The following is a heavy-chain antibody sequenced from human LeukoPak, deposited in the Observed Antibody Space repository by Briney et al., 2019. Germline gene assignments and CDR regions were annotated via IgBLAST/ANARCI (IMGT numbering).Heavy chain of an antibody. Sequence: ASVKVSCKASGYTFTGYYMHWVRQAPGQGLEWMGWISAYNGNTNYAQKLQGRVTMTTDTSTSTAYMELRSLRSDDTAVYYCARDLYGDYGGYWGQGTLVTVSS. J-gene: IGHJ4*02. CDR2: ISAYNGNT. CDR3: ARDLYGDYGGY. V-gene: IGHV1-18*04. D-gene: IGHD4-17*01. CDR1: GYTFTGYY.